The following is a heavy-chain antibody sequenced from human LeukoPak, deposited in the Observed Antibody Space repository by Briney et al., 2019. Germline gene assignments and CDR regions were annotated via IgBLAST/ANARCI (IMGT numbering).Heavy chain of an antibody. D-gene: IGHD2-2*01. Sequence: SETLSLTCTVSGGSISINYWGWIRQPPGKGLEWIGNIDYSGSTHYNPSLKSRVTISVDTSKNQFSLKMSSVTAADTAVYYCARRCISTSCHLFWGQGILVTVSS. CDR3: ARRCISTSCHLF. CDR1: GGSISINY. CDR2: IDYSGST. V-gene: IGHV4-59*01. J-gene: IGHJ4*02.